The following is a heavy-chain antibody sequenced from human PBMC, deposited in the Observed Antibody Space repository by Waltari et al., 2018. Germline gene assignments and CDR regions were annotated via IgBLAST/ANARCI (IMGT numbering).Heavy chain of an antibody. D-gene: IGHD5-18*01. V-gene: IGHV1-69*01. CDR1: GGTFSSYA. CDR2: MNPMFGTA. CDR3: ARGGFSGYGHLDY. J-gene: IGHJ4*02. Sequence: VQLVQSGAEVKKPGSSVKVSCKASGGTFSSYAISCVRQAPVQGPEWMGGMNPMFGTANYAQKFQGRVTLAADESTSTAYMELSRLRSEDTAVYYCARGGFSGYGHLDYWGQGTLVTVSS.